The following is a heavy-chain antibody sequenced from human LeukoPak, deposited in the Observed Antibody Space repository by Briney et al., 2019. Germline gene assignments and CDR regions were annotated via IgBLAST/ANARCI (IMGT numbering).Heavy chain of an antibody. J-gene: IGHJ5*02. V-gene: IGHV1-46*01. CDR2: INPSGDNT. CDR1: GYTFTNNY. Sequence: ASVKVSCKASGYTFTNNYMHWVRQAPGQGLEWMGIINPSGDNTWYAQKFQGRVTMTGDMATSTDYMEVSSLKSEDTAVYYCARDNSQGDSAWWFDPWGQGTLVTVSS. CDR3: ARDNSQGDSAWWFDP. D-gene: IGHD1-26*01.